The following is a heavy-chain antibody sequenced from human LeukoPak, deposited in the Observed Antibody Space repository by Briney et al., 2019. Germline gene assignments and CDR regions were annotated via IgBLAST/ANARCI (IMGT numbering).Heavy chain of an antibody. Sequence: PGGSLRLSCAASGFTFSNDWMSWVRQAPGKGLEWVGRIKSKIDGGTTDYAAPVKGRFTISRDDSKNTLYLQMSSLNAKPAAVYYCSTHIYGMTTVTAFTVWGQGTLVTVSS. CDR3: STHIYGMTTVTAFTV. D-gene: IGHD4-17*01. CDR1: GFTFSNDW. CDR2: IKSKIDGGTT. V-gene: IGHV3-15*01. J-gene: IGHJ4*02.